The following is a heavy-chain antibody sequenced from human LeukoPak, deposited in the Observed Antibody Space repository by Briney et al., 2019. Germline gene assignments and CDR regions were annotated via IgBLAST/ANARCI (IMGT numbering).Heavy chain of an antibody. CDR2: IYYTGST. CDR1: GGSISSYY. V-gene: IGHV4-59*01. CDR3: ATSRAFRGAYYFDH. Sequence: SETLSLTCSISGGSISSYYWSWVRQPPGKGLEWIAYIYYTGSTNYNPSLKSRVTISIDTSKNQFSLKPSSVTAADTAVYYCATSRAFRGAYYFDHWGQGTLVTVSS. D-gene: IGHD3-10*01. J-gene: IGHJ4*02.